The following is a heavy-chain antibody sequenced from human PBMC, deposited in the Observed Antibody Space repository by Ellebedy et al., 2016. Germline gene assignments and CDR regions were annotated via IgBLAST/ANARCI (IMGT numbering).Heavy chain of an antibody. CDR2: IYSGGST. CDR1: GFTVSSNY. D-gene: IGHD2-15*01. Sequence: GESLKISCAASGFTVSSNYMSWVRQAPGKGLEWVSVIYSGGSTYYADSVKGRFTISRDNSKNTLYLQMNSLRAEDTAVYYCARGWRSRGADAFDIWGQGTMVTVSS. J-gene: IGHJ3*02. CDR3: ARGWRSRGADAFDI. V-gene: IGHV3-53*01.